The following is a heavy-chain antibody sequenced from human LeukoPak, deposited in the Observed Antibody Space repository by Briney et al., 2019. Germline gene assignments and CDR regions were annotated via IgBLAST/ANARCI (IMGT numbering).Heavy chain of an antibody. D-gene: IGHD7-27*01. Sequence: PGGSLRLSCAASGFTFSSYSMNWVRQAPGKGLEWVSSISGSSTYIYYADSVKGRFTISRDSAKNSLYLQMNSLRAEDTAVYYCTRSPGVFTALDYWGQGTLVTVPS. J-gene: IGHJ4*02. CDR1: GFTFSSYS. CDR2: ISGSSTYI. V-gene: IGHV3-21*01. CDR3: TRSPGVFTALDY.